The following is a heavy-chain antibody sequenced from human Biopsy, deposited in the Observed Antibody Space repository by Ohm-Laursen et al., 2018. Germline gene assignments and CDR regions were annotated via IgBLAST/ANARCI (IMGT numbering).Heavy chain of an antibody. Sequence: ASVKVSCKASGFSFTGYYIHWVRQAPGQGLEWMGWISPKSGDTNYAHKFQGNITVTRDTSMSTAHMEMSRLRCDDTAVYYCCCRSPFGVVIRSNKYYYYGMDVWGQGTTVTVSS. D-gene: IGHD3-3*01. CDR1: GFSFTGYY. CDR2: ISPKSGDT. J-gene: IGHJ6*02. V-gene: IGHV1-2*02. CDR3: CCRSPFGVVIRSNKYYYYGMDV.